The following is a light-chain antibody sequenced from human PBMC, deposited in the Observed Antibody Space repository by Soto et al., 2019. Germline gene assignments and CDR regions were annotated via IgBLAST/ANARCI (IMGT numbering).Light chain of an antibody. J-gene: IGLJ3*02. Sequence: QAVVTQEPSLTVSPGGTVTLTCASSTGEVTRSYYPNWIQQKPGQAPRAMIYTTNNKHSWTPARFSGSLLGGKAALTLSGVQPEDEAEYYCLLFQGGAWVFGGGTKLTVL. CDR3: LLFQGGAWV. V-gene: IGLV7-43*01. CDR2: TTN. CDR1: TGEVTRSYY.